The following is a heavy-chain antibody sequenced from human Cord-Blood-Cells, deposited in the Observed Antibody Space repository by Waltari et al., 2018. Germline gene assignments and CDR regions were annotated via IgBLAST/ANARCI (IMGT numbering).Heavy chain of an antibody. D-gene: IGHD1-26*01. Sequence: QVQLQASGPGLVKPSETLSLPCTVSGGSISSYYWSWIRPTPGKGLEWIGYIYYRGSTNSTPSLECRVTISVDTSENRFSLKLSSVTAADTAVYYGARGVYSGSYYEAFDIWGQGTMVTVSS. J-gene: IGHJ3*02. CDR1: GGSISSYY. V-gene: IGHV4-59*01. CDR2: IYYRGST. CDR3: ARGVYSGSYYEAFDI.